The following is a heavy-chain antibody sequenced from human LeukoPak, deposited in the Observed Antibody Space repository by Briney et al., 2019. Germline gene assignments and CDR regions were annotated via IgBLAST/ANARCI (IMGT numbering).Heavy chain of an antibody. CDR2: IYTSGST. CDR3: ARVAVVPAAYYYMDV. V-gene: IGHV4-4*07. CDR1: GGSISSYY. J-gene: IGHJ6*03. Sequence: SETLSLTCTVSGGSISSYYWSWIRQPAWKGLEWIGRIYTSGSTNYNPSLKSRVTISVDTSKNQFSLKLSSVTAADTAVYYCARVAVVPAAYYYMDVWGKGTTVTVSS. D-gene: IGHD2-2*01.